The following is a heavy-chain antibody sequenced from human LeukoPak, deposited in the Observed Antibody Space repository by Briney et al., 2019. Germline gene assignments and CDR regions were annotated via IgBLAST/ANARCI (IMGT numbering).Heavy chain of an antibody. Sequence: ASVKVSCKASGYTFPGHYMHWVRRAPGQGLEWTGWINPNSGGTNYSQKFQGRVTMTRDTSISTAYMELSRLRSDDTAVYYCAREHSSSSGKVFDYWGQGTLVTVSS. J-gene: IGHJ4*01. D-gene: IGHD6-6*01. CDR2: INPNSGGT. V-gene: IGHV1-2*02. CDR1: GYTFPGHY. CDR3: AREHSSSSGKVFDY.